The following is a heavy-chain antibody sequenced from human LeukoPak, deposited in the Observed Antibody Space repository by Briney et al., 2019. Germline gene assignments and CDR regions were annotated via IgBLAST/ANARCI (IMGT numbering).Heavy chain of an antibody. CDR2: ISGSGGST. Sequence: GGSLRLSCAACGFTFRSYAMSWVRQAPGKGLEWVSAISGSGGSTYYADSVKGRFTISRDNSKNTLYLQMNSLRAEDTAVYYCAKRGGWLDYYYGMDIWGQGTTVTVSS. CDR1: GFTFRSYA. V-gene: IGHV3-23*01. CDR3: AKRGGWLDYYYGMDI. D-gene: IGHD3-10*01. J-gene: IGHJ6*02.